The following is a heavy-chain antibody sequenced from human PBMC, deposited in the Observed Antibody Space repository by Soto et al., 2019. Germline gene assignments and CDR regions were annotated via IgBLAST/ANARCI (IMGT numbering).Heavy chain of an antibody. D-gene: IGHD3-3*01. V-gene: IGHV1-2*02. CDR1: GYPVTAYY. J-gene: IGHJ3*02. CDR3: ARGGGVGVAGSAAFDM. Sequence: QLHLVQSGAVVKKPGASVTVSCSASGYPVTAYYMHWVRQAPGRGLEWMGGINPATGAAKYTQTFRGRVPLTRDTTKSTVFMELSGLTSEDTAGFYCARGGGVGVAGSAAFDMWGQGTLVTVSS. CDR2: INPATGAA.